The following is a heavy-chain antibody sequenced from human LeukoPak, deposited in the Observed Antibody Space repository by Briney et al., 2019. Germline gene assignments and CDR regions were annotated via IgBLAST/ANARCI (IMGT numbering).Heavy chain of an antibody. CDR3: AKDRVPKNGWNFDM. Sequence: PGGSLRLSCAASGFTFTTYTISWVRQAPGKGLEWVSSIYGDASKTFYADSVRGRFTISRDSSRSMVYLQMNGLRVDDTALYYCAKDRVPKNGWNFDMGGKGKMVIVS. V-gene: IGHV3-23*01. CDR1: GFTFTTYT. D-gene: IGHD1-1*01. J-gene: IGHJ3*02. CDR2: IYGDASKT.